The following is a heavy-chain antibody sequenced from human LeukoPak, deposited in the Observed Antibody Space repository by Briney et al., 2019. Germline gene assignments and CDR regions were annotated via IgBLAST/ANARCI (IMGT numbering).Heavy chain of an antibody. D-gene: IGHD3-9*01. J-gene: IGHJ3*02. CDR2: ISGSGGST. CDR3: ARNTYDILTGYFPNDAFDI. Sequence: GGSLGLSCAASGFTFSSYAMSWVRQAPGRGLEWVSAISGSGGSTYYADSVKGRFTISRDNSKNSLYLQMNSLRAEDTAVYYCARNTYDILTGYFPNDAFDIWGQGTMVTVSS. CDR1: GFTFSSYA. V-gene: IGHV3-23*01.